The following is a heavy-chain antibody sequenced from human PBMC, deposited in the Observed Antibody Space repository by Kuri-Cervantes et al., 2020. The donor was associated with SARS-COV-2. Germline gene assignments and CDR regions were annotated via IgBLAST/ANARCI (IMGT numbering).Heavy chain of an antibody. V-gene: IGHV3-53*01. CDR1: GFTVSTNY. Sequence: GGSLRLSCAVSGFTVSTNYMSWVSRAPGKGLEWVSINYSGGTTYYAVSVTDRFTISRDNSKDTVNIQMNSRSGEDTALYYCARAGYSTGWFPDWYFDLWGRGTLVTVSS. D-gene: IGHD6-19*01. CDR2: NYSGGTT. J-gene: IGHJ2*01. CDR3: ARAGYSTGWFPDWYFDL.